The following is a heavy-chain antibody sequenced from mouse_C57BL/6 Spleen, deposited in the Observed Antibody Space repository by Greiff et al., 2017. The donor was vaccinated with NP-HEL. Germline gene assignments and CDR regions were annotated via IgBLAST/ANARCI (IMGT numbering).Heavy chain of an antibody. V-gene: IGHV1-69*01. J-gene: IGHJ2*01. CDR2: IDPSDSYT. CDR1: GYTFTSYW. CDR3: ARGYGYDLYYFDY. D-gene: IGHD2-2*01. Sequence: VQLQQPGAELVMPGASVKLSCKASGYTFTSYWMHWVKQRPGQGLEWIGEIDPSDSYTNYNQKFKGKSTLTVDKSSSTAYMQLSSLTSEDSAVYYCARGYGYDLYYFDYWGQGTTLTVSS.